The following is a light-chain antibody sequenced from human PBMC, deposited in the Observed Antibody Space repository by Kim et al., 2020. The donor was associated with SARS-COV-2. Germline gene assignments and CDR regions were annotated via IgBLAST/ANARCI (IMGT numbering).Light chain of an antibody. V-gene: IGLV3-21*04. Sequence: APGKTASITCGGDNIGVKSVHWYQQKQGQAPVLVIHYDSDRPSGIPERFSGSNSGNTATLTITGVEAGDEADYYCQVWDNSRVHLVFGGGTQLTVL. CDR3: QVWDNSRVHLV. CDR1: NIGVKS. CDR2: YDS. J-gene: IGLJ2*01.